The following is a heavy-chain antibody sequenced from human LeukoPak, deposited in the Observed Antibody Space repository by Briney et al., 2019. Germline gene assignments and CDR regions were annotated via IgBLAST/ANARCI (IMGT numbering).Heavy chain of an antibody. Sequence: GGSLRLSCAASGFTFSDYYMSWIRQAPGKGLEWVSSIRSSSSYTNYADSVKGRFTISRDNAKNSLYLQMNSLRAEDTAVYYCARGGEYSSSWYIGYWGQGTLVTVSS. CDR3: ARGGEYSSSWYIGY. CDR1: GFTFSDYY. D-gene: IGHD6-13*01. J-gene: IGHJ4*02. CDR2: IRSSSSYT. V-gene: IGHV3-11*05.